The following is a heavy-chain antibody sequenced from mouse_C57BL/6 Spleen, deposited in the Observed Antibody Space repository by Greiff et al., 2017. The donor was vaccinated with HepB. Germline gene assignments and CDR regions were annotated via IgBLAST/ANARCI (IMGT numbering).Heavy chain of an antibody. CDR2: ISDGGSYT. V-gene: IGHV5-4*01. J-gene: IGHJ1*03. CDR3: ARARAASLYYGSSHWYFDV. CDR1: GFTFSSYA. D-gene: IGHD1-1*01. Sequence: EVQLVESGGGLVKPGGSLKLSCAASGFTFSSYAMSWVRQTPEKRLEWVATISDGGSYTYYPDNVKGRFTISRDNAKNNLYLQMSHLKSEDTAMYYCARARAASLYYGSSHWYFDVWGTGTTVTVSS.